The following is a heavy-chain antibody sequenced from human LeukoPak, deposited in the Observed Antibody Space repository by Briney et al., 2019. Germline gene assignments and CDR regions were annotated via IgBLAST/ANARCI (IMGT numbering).Heavy chain of an antibody. V-gene: IGHV3-48*04. D-gene: IGHD5-12*01. CDR3: ARVKEASAFDI. J-gene: IGHJ3*02. CDR1: GFTFSNYN. CDR2: ITLSSSTI. Sequence: GGSLRLSCAASGFTFSNYNMNWVRQAPGKGLEWVSYITLSSSTIYYADSVKGRFTISRDNAKNSLYLQMNSLRAEDAAVYYCARVKEASAFDIWGQGTMVTVSS.